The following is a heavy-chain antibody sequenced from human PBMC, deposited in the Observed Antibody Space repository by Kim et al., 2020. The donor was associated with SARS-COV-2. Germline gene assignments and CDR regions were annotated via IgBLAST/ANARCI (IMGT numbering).Heavy chain of an antibody. V-gene: IGHV4-59*01. J-gene: IGHJ3*02. CDR2: IYYSGST. CDR1: GGSISSYY. CDR3: ARVLRFGVDAFDI. Sequence: SETLSLTCTVSGGSISSYYWSWIRQPPGKGLEWIGYIYYSGSTNYNPSLKSRVTISVDTSKNQFSLKLSSVTAADTAVYYCARVLRFGVDAFDIWGQGTMVTVSS. D-gene: IGHD3-3*01.